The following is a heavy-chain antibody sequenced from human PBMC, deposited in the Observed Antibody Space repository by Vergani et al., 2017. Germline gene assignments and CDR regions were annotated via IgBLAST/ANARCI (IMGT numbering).Heavy chain of an antibody. CDR1: GYTFTDHY. J-gene: IGHJ4*02. CDR2: INPSGGST. V-gene: IGHV1-46*03. CDR3: ARPHGDILPPDPRRLDY. Sequence: VQLVQSGAEVKKPGATMKISCKVSGYTFTDHYIHWVRQAPGQGLEWMGIINPSGGSTTYAQQFQGRLTMTRDTSTSTVYMDLSNLRSEDTAVYYCARPHGDILPPDPRRLDYWGQGTLVTVSS.